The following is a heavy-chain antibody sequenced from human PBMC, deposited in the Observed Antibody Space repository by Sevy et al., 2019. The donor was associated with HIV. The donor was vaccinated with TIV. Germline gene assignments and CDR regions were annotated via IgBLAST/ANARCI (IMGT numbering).Heavy chain of an antibody. J-gene: IGHJ3*02. CDR1: GGSISSYY. V-gene: IGHV4-59*01. Sequence: SETLSLTCTVSGGSISSYYWSWIRQPPGKGLEWIGYIYYSGSTNYNPSLKSRVTISVDTSKNQFSLKLSSVTAVDTSVYYCARETERDAFDIWGQGTMVTVSS. CDR2: IYYSGST. CDR3: ARETERDAFDI.